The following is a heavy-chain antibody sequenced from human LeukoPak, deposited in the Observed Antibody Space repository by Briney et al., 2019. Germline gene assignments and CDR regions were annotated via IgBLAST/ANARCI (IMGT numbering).Heavy chain of an antibody. V-gene: IGHV3-20*04. J-gene: IGHJ6*03. Sequence: PGGSLRLSCAAFGFIFYDYGMSWVRQAPGKGLEWVSGINWNGGSTVYADSVKGRFTISRDNAKNSLYLQMNSLRAEDTALYYCARVQLVDYYYYSYMDVWGKGTTVTVSS. D-gene: IGHD6-6*01. CDR1: GFIFYDYG. CDR2: INWNGGST. CDR3: ARVQLVDYYYYSYMDV.